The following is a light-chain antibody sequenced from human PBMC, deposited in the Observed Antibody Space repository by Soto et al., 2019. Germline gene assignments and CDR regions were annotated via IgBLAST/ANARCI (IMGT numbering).Light chain of an antibody. J-gene: IGLJ2*01. CDR2: DVN. CDR1: TSDVGGYNF. V-gene: IGLV2-14*03. Sequence: QSVLTQLASVSGSPGQSITISCTGSTSDVGGYNFVSWYQQHPGKAPKLLIYDVNYRPAGVSDRFSGSRSGNTASLTISGLQSEDEADYYCSSYTDTTTFGVLFGGGTKLTVL. CDR3: SSYTDTTTFGVL.